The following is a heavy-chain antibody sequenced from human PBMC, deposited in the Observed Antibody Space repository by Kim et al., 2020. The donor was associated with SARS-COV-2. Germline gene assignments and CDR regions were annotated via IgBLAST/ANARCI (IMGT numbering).Heavy chain of an antibody. J-gene: IGHJ4*02. Sequence: GRFTLPRDNPKNSLYLQMNSLRAEDTAVYYCARDPYYYDSSGYYYGLFDYWGQGTLVTVSS. V-gene: IGHV3-11*06. D-gene: IGHD3-22*01. CDR3: ARDPYYYDSSGYYYGLFDY.